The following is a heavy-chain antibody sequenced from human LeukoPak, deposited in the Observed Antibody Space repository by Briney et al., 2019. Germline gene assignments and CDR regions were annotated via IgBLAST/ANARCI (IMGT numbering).Heavy chain of an antibody. J-gene: IGHJ4*02. V-gene: IGHV4-61*02. Sequence: TLSLTCTVSGGSISSGSYYWSWIRQPAGKGLEWIGRIYTSGSTNYNPSLKSRVTISVDTSKNQFSLKLSSVTAADTAVYYCARADYDFWSGYYYWGQGTLVTVSS. CDR1: GGSISSGSYY. D-gene: IGHD3-3*01. CDR3: ARADYDFWSGYYY. CDR2: IYTSGST.